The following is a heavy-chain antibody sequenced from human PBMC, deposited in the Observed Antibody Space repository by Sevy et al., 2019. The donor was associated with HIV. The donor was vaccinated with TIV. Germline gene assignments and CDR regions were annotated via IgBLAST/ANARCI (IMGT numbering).Heavy chain of an antibody. D-gene: IGHD6-13*01. CDR2: ITPRTGST. Sequence: ASVKVSCKTSGYIFSNYNIHWVRQAPGQGLEWVGRITPRTGSTSLAQKFQGRVTMTVDTSTRTVYMEVSRLRSEDTATYFCARGNSVGGVAAGFDNWAQGPLVTAPQ. J-gene: IGHJ5*02. CDR3: ARGNSVGGVAAGFDN. CDR1: GYIFSNYN. V-gene: IGHV1-46*03.